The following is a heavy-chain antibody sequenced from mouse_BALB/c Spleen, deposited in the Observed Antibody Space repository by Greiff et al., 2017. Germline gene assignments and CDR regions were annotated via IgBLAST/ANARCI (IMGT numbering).Heavy chain of an antibody. CDR3: ARLAGTDAMDY. CDR1: GYSITSDYA. J-gene: IGHJ4*01. D-gene: IGHD4-1*01. CDR2: ISYSGST. V-gene: IGHV3-2*02. Sequence: EVQRVESGPGLVKPSQSLSLTCTVTGYSITSDYAWNWIRQFPGNKLEWMGYISYSGSTSYNPSLKSRISITRDTSKNQFFLQLNSVTTEDTATYYCARLAGTDAMDYWGQGTSVTVSS.